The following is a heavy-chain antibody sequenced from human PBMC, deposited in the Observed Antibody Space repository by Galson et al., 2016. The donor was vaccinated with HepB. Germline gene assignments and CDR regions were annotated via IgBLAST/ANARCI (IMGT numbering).Heavy chain of an antibody. CDR1: GGSISNYY. CDR2: ISYSGIT. V-gene: IGHV4-59*01. CDR3: ARDYYDTNGYFYYLDF. Sequence: SETLSLTCTVSGGSISNYYCSWIRQPPGKGLEWIGYISYSGITNYNPSLKSRVSMSVDTSKNQFSLKLSSVTAADTAVYYCARDYYDTNGYFYYLDFWGQGTLVTVSS. J-gene: IGHJ4*02. D-gene: IGHD3-22*01.